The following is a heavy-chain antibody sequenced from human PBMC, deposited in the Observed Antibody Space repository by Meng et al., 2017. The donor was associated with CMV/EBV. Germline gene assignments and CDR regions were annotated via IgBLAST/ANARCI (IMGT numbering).Heavy chain of an antibody. CDR1: GFTFSSYE. CDR2: ISSSSSYI. CDR3: ARVAVPSGQPHYYDSSGYYLKGLLDY. J-gene: IGHJ4*02. D-gene: IGHD3-22*01. V-gene: IGHV3-21*05. Sequence: GGSLRLSCAASGFTFSSYEMNWVRQAPGKGLEWVSYISSSSSYIYYADSVKGRFTISRDNAKNSLYLQMNSLRAEDTAVYYCARVAVPSGQPHYYDSSGYYLKGLLDYWGQGTLVTVSS.